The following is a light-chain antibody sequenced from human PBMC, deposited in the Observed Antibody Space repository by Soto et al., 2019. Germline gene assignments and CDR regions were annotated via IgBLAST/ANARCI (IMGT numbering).Light chain of an antibody. J-gene: IGKJ2*01. CDR2: DTS. CDR1: QSVSSL. Sequence: IVLTQSPATLSVSPGERATLSCRASQSVSSLLAWYQQKPRQAPRLLIYDTSTRTTGIPARFSSSGSGTDFTLTISSPQSEDFAIYYCQQYNIWPYTFGQGTKVDIK. V-gene: IGKV3-15*01. CDR3: QQYNIWPYT.